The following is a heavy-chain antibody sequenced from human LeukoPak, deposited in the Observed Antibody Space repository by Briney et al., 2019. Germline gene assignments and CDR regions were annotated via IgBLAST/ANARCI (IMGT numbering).Heavy chain of an antibody. CDR2: IISNGEST. CDR3: VKSASTWYLFDY. D-gene: IGHD6-13*01. Sequence: GGSLRLSCSASGFTFSSYAMHWVRQAPGKGLEYVSAIISNGESTYYSDSVKDRFTISRDNSKNTLYLQMSSLRPEDTAVYYCVKSASTWYLFDYWGQGTLVTVSS. J-gene: IGHJ4*02. CDR1: GFTFSSYA. V-gene: IGHV3-64*03.